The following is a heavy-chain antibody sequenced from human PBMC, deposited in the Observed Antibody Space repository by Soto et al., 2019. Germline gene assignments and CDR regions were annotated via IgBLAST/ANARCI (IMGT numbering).Heavy chain of an antibody. V-gene: IGHV3-30-3*01. CDR2: ISYDGSNK. CDR1: GFTFSSYA. CDR3: AREGLLNWLDL. J-gene: IGHJ5*02. Sequence: GGSLRLSCAASGFTFSSYAMHWVRQAPGKGLEWVAVISYDGSNKYYADSVKGRFTISRDNSKNTLYLQMNSLRAEDTAVYYCAREGLLNWLDLWGQGTLVTVSS.